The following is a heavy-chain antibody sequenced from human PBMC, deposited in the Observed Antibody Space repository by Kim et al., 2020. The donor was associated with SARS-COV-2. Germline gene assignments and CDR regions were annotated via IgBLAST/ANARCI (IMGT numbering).Heavy chain of an antibody. D-gene: IGHD6-13*01. J-gene: IGHJ6*02. Sequence: DSVKGRFAISRDNSKNTLYLQMNSLRVEDTAVYYCARDSIAAVPSGGFYHYSGMDVWGQGTTATVSS. CDR3: ARDSIAAVPSGGFYHYSGMDV. V-gene: IGHV3-30*07.